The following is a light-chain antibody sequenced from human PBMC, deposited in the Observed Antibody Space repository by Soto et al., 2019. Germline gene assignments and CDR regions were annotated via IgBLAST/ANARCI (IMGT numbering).Light chain of an antibody. V-gene: IGKV3-15*01. CDR2: GAS. Sequence: ERVMTQSPGILCVSSGEGANLSCRASQYVGSSLAWYQQKPGQAPRLLIYGASTRAPASPARFSASGSGTDFTLSISSLQSEDFAIYYCHQYHNWPYTFGQGTKVDIK. CDR1: QYVGSS. J-gene: IGKJ2*01. CDR3: HQYHNWPYT.